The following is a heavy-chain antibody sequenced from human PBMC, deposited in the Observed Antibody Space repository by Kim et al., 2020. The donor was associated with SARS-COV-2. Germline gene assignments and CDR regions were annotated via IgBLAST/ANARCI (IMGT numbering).Heavy chain of an antibody. CDR2: IYSGGST. J-gene: IGHJ4*02. Sequence: GGSLRLSCAASGFTVSSNYMSWVRQAPGKGLEWVSVIYSGGSTYYADSVKGRFTISRDNSKNTLYLQMNSLRAEDTAVYYCARSEPDPRYYDILTGYYCPSCLDYWGQGTLVTVSS. CDR3: ARSEPDPRYYDILTGYYCPSCLDY. CDR1: GFTVSSNY. V-gene: IGHV3-53*01. D-gene: IGHD3-9*01.